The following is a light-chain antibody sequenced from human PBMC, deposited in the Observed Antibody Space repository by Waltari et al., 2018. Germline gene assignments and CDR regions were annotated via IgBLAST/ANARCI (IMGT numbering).Light chain of an antibody. CDR2: DAS. J-gene: IGKJ5*01. V-gene: IGKV1-33*01. Sequence: DIQLTQSPSSLSASVGDRVTLTCQASQDMYNYVNWYQQKPGKAPKLLIYDASNLETGVPSRFSGSGSGTDFTFTISSLQTEDIATYYCQQYDNPPITFGQGTRLEIK. CDR1: QDMYNY. CDR3: QQYDNPPIT.